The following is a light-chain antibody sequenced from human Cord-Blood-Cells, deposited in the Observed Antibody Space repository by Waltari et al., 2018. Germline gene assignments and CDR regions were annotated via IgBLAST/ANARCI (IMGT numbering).Light chain of an antibody. J-gene: IGKJ1*01. CDR1: QGISSY. CDR2: AAS. Sequence: AIRITQSPSSLSAPTGERVTTTCRASQGISSYLAWYQQKPGKAPKLLFYAASTLQSGVPSRFSGSGSGTDFTLTISCLQSEDFATYYCQQYYSYPWTFGQGTKVEIK. CDR3: QQYYSYPWT. V-gene: IGKV1-8*01.